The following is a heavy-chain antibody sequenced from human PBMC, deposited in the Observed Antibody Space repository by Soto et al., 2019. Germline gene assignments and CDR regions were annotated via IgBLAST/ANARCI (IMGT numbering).Heavy chain of an antibody. Sequence: QITLKESAPMLVKPTQTLTLTCTFSGFSLNTPGEGVGWIRQPPGKALEWLALIYWNADTRYSPSLECRLTITKDASKNQAVLTMNNLDPVDTATYYCAHGRYVTSFILDYGGQGTLVTVSS. V-gene: IGHV2-5*01. CDR2: IYWNADT. D-gene: IGHD2-2*01. CDR3: AHGRYVTSFILDY. CDR1: GFSLNTPGEG. J-gene: IGHJ4*02.